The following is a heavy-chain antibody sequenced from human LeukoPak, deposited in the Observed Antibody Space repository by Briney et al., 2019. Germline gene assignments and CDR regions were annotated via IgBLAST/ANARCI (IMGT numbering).Heavy chain of an antibody. J-gene: IGHJ4*02. CDR2: INHSGST. V-gene: IGHV4-34*01. Sequence: PSETLSLTCAVYGGSFSGYYWSWIRQPPGKGLEWIGEINHSGSTNYNPSLKSRVTISVDTSKTQFSLKLSSVTAADTAVYYCARRRVVPAARRQFDYWGQGTLVTVSS. D-gene: IGHD2-2*01. CDR1: GGSFSGYY. CDR3: ARRRVVPAARRQFDY.